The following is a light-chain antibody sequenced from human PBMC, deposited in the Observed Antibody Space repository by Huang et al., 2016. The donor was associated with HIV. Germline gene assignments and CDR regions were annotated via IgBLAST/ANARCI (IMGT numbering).Light chain of an antibody. V-gene: IGKV4-1*01. J-gene: IGKJ5*01. CDR3: QQYYNTPIT. Sequence: DIVMTQSPDSLAVSLGERATIDCKSSQNVLYGSDNNNYLAWYQQKPGQPPKLLIYWAPTRESGVPDRFSGSGSGTDFTLTISSLQAEDVAVYYCQQYYNTPITFGQGTRLEI. CDR2: WAP. CDR1: QNVLYGSDNNNY.